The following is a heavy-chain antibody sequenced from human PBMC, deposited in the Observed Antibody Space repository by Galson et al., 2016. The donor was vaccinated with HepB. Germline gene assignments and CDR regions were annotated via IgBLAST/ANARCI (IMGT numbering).Heavy chain of an antibody. D-gene: IGHD3-3*01. CDR2: ISGSDDAT. CDR1: GFTFSSYA. J-gene: IGHJ4*02. V-gene: IGHV3-23*01. CDR3: ASGLRFLEWLH. Sequence: SLRLSCAASGFTFSSYAMTWVRQAPGKGLEWVSSISGSDDATYYADSVKGWFTSSRDNSKNTLYLQMNSLRAEDTAVYYCASGLRFLEWLHWGQGTLVTVSS.